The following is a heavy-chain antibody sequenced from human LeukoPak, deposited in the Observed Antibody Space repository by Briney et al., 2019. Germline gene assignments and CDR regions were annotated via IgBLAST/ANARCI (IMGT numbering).Heavy chain of an antibody. CDR1: GYTFTSYA. J-gene: IGHJ4*02. Sequence: ASVKVSCKASGYTFTSYAMNWVRQAPGQGLEWMGWINTNTGNPTYAQGFTGRFVFSLDTSVSTAYLQISSLKAEDTAVYYCAREVRNTRTTVTTGLGYWGQGTLVTVSS. CDR3: AREVRNTRTTVTTGLGY. D-gene: IGHD4-17*01. CDR2: INTNTGNP. V-gene: IGHV7-4-1*02.